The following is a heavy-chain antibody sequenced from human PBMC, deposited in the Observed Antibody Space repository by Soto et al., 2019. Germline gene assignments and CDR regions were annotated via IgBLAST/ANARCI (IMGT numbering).Heavy chain of an antibody. CDR2: MNPNSGNT. Sequence: ASVKVSCKASGYTFTSYDINWVRQATGQGLEWMGWMNPNSGNTGYAQKFQGRVTMTRNTSISTAYMELSGLRSEDTAVYYCARGGAMHIVLMVYAIYDYWGQGTLVTVSS. D-gene: IGHD2-8*01. CDR1: GYTFTSYD. J-gene: IGHJ4*02. V-gene: IGHV1-8*01. CDR3: ARGGAMHIVLMVYAIYDY.